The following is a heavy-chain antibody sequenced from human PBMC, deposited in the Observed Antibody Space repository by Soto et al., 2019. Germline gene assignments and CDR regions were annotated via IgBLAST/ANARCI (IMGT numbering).Heavy chain of an antibody. CDR1: GVSLSTSGSG. CDR2: INRKDDK. CDR3: AHSPRYYDYVWGSYRPYYFDY. Sequence: ESGPTRNPTQTLTLTCTFSGVSLSTSGSGVGCVRQAPGKALEWDSLINRKDDKSYNPSLKSRLTITKDTSKNHVVLTMTNMDPVDTATYYCAHSPRYYDYVWGSYRPYYFDYWGQGTLVTVSS. D-gene: IGHD3-16*02. J-gene: IGHJ4*02. V-gene: IGHV2-5*01.